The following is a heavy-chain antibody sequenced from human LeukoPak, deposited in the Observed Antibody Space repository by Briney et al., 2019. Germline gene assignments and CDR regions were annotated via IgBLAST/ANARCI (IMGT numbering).Heavy chain of an antibody. CDR2: IIPIFGTA. J-gene: IGHJ4*02. Sequence: SVKVSCKASGGTFSSYAISWVRQAPGQGLEWMGGIIPIFGTANYAQKFQGGVTITADESTSTAYMELSSLRSEDTAVYYCARGHLDYYDSSGYVALDYWGQGTLVTVSS. CDR3: ARGHLDYYDSSGYVALDY. D-gene: IGHD3-22*01. CDR1: GGTFSSYA. V-gene: IGHV1-69*01.